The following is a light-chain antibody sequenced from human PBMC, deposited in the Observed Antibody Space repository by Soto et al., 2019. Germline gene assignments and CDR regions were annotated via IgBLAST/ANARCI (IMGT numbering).Light chain of an antibody. CDR1: QGISSY. CDR3: QQLNSYPVT. CDR2: AAS. Sequence: IQLTQSPSSLSASVGDRVTITCRASQGISSYLAWYQQKPGKAPKLLIYAASTLQSGVSSRFSGSGSGTDFTLTISSLQPEDFATYYCQQLNSYPVTFGPGTKVDIK. V-gene: IGKV1-9*01. J-gene: IGKJ3*01.